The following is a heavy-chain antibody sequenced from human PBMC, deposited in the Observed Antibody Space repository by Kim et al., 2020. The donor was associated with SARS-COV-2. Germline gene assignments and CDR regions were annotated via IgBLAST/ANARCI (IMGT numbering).Heavy chain of an antibody. D-gene: IGHD3-22*01. J-gene: IGHJ4*02. CDR3: ARDGVYYYDSSGYYREYYYFDY. CDR2: IIPIFGTA. Sequence: SVKVSCKASGGTFSSYAISWVRQAPGQGLEWMGGIIPIFGTANYAQKFQGRVTITADESTSTAYMELSSLRSEDTAVYYCARDGVYYYDSSGYYREYYYFDYWGQGTLVTVSS. V-gene: IGHV1-69*13. CDR1: GGTFSSYA.